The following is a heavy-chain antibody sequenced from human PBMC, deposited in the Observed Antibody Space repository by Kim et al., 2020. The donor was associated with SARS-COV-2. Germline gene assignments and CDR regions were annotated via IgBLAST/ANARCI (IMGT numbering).Heavy chain of an antibody. D-gene: IGHD1-26*01. J-gene: IGHJ4*02. CDR1: GGSISSSSYY. Sequence: SETLSLTCIVSGGSISSSSYYWGWIRQPPGKGLEGIGSTYYSGTTHYNPSLNSRVTISVDTSKNQFTLKLSSVTAADTAVYYCARSIFQSGSYAYYFDYWGQGTLVTVSS. CDR2: TYYSGTT. V-gene: IGHV4-39*06. CDR3: ARSIFQSGSYAYYFDY.